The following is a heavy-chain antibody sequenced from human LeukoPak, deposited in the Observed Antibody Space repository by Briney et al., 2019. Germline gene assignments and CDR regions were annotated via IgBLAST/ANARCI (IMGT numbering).Heavy chain of an antibody. CDR2: INPNSGGT. J-gene: IGHJ6*03. Sequence: ASVKVSCKASGYTFTDYYMHWVRQAPGQGLEWMGWINPNSGGTNYAQKFQGRITITADKSTSTAYMEMSRLRSEDTAMYYCAGGDSSGYYRDYYYMDVWGKGTTVTISS. CDR1: GYTFTDYY. V-gene: IGHV1-2*02. D-gene: IGHD3-22*01. CDR3: AGGDSSGYYRDYYYMDV.